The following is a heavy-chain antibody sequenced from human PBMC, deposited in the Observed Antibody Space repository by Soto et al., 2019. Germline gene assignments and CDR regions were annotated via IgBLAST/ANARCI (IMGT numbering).Heavy chain of an antibody. CDR1: GFTFSSYA. CDR3: AKDNFGDAYYDILTGYPNGAPLDY. Sequence: GGSLRLSCAASGFTFSSYAMSWVRQAPGKGLEWVSAISGSGGSTYYADSVKGRFTISRDNSKNTLYLQMNSLRAEDTAVYYCAKDNFGDAYYDILTGYPNGAPLDYWGQGTLVTVSS. V-gene: IGHV3-23*01. CDR2: ISGSGGST. J-gene: IGHJ4*02. D-gene: IGHD3-9*01.